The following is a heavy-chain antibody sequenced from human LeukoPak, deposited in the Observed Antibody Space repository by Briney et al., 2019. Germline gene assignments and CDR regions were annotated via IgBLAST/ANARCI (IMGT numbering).Heavy chain of an antibody. D-gene: IGHD4-17*01. V-gene: IGHV3-48*04. Sequence: PGGSLRLSCAASGFTFSSYSMNWVRQAPGKGLEWGSYISSSGSTIYYADPVKGRFTISRDNAKNSLYLQMNSLRAEDRAVYYCARDPTVKHWGQGTLVTVSS. J-gene: IGHJ1*01. CDR3: ARDPTVKH. CDR2: ISSSGSTI. CDR1: GFTFSSYS.